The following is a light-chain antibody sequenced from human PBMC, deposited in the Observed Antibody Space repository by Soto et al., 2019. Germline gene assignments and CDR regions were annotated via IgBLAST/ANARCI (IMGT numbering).Light chain of an antibody. CDR2: GAS. CDR1: QSMNSY. J-gene: IGKJ1*01. Sequence: DIQMTQSPSSLSAYVGDRVTITCRASQSMNSYLNWYQQKPGKAPKLLIYGASSLQGGVPSRFSGSGSGTDFTLTISSLQPEDFTTYYCQQSYSTPRTFGQGTKVEIK. V-gene: IGKV1-39*01. CDR3: QQSYSTPRT.